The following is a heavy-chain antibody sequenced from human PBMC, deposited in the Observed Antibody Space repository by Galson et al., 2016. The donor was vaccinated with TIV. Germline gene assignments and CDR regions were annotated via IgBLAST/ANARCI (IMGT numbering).Heavy chain of an antibody. D-gene: IGHD6-6*01. CDR3: AREYQLMASRLYDF. CDR2: INPDSGVT. Sequence: SVKVSCKASGYTFTAYYLHWLRQAPGQGPEWMGWINPDSGVTEYAQKFQDRTTMTRDTSLNTAYVELSRLKSDDTAIYYCAREYQLMASRLYDFWGQGTLVTVSS. V-gene: IGHV1-2*02. CDR1: GYTFTAYY. J-gene: IGHJ4*02.